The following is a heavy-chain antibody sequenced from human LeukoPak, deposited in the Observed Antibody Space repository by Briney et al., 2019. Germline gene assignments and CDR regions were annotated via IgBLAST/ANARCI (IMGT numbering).Heavy chain of an antibody. V-gene: IGHV3-7*01. Sequence: GESLRLSCAASGFSFSSYWMSWVRQAPGRGLEWVANIKQDGGEIYYVDSVKGRFIISRDNAKNSLYLQMNSLRAEDTAVYYCARDKVVGATRLDYWGQGTLVTVSS. CDR1: GFSFSSYW. D-gene: IGHD1-26*01. J-gene: IGHJ4*02. CDR2: IKQDGGEI. CDR3: ARDKVVGATRLDY.